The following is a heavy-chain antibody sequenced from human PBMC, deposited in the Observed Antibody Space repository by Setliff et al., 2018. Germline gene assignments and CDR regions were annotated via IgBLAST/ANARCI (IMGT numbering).Heavy chain of an antibody. CDR2: INTNTGNP. J-gene: IGHJ6*03. V-gene: IGHV7-4-1*02. Sequence: VASVKVSCKVSGYTFTRYAMNWVRQAPGQGLEWMGWINTNTGNPTYAQGFTGRFVFSLDTSVSTAYLQISSLKAEDTAVYYCARDSSGWSGFSRLVGVYYYYMDVWGKGTTVTVSS. CDR1: GYTFTRYA. D-gene: IGHD6-19*01. CDR3: ARDSSGWSGFSRLVGVYYYYMDV.